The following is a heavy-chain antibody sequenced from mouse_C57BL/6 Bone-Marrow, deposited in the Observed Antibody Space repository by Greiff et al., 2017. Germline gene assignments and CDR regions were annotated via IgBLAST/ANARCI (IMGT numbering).Heavy chain of an antibody. D-gene: IGHD1-1*01. V-gene: IGHV1-72*01. CDR1: GYTFTSYW. CDR3: ARWGYYGSSYDWYFDV. Sequence: QVQLQQPGAELVKPGASVKLSCKASGYTFTSYWMHWVKQRPGRGLEWIGRIDPTSGGTKYNEKFKSKATLTVDKPSSTAYMQLSSLTSEDSAVYYCARWGYYGSSYDWYFDVWGTGTTVTVSS. J-gene: IGHJ1*03. CDR2: IDPTSGGT.